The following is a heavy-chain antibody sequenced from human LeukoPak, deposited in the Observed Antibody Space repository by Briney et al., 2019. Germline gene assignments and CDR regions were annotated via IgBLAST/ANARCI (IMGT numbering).Heavy chain of an antibody. CDR3: ASTRDGYNPYYYGMDV. CDR1: GFTFSSYA. Sequence: GGSLRLSCAASGFTFSSYAMSWVRQAPGKGLEWVSAISGSGGSTYYAGSVKGRFTISRDNSKNTLYLQMNSLRAEDTAVYYCASTRDGYNPYYYGMDVWGQGTTVTVSS. V-gene: IGHV3-23*01. D-gene: IGHD5-24*01. J-gene: IGHJ6*02. CDR2: ISGSGGST.